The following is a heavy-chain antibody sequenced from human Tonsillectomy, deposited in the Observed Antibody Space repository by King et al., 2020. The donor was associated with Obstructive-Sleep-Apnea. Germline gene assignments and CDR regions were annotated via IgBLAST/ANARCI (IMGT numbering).Heavy chain of an antibody. V-gene: IGHV4-59*08. CDR1: GGSISSYY. D-gene: IGHD3-22*01. CDR2: IYYSGST. J-gene: IGHJ4*02. Sequence: MQLQESGPGLVKPSETLSLTCTVSGGSISSYYWSWIRQPPGKGLEWIGYIYYSGSTNYNPSLKSRVTISVDTSKNQCSLKLSSVTAADTAVYYCARRYYDSSGYYYYFDYWGQGTLVTVSS. CDR3: ARRYYDSSGYYYYFDY.